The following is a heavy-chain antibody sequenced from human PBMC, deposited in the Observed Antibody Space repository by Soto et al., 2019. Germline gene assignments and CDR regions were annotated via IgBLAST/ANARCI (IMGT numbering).Heavy chain of an antibody. Sequence: VKVSCKASGGTFSTHAIIWVRQAPGHGLEWMGGIIPISGTTYYTQKFQGRVTITADEPTSTAFMELSSLKSEDTAVFYCARGYCSGGNCYSGMDVWGQGTLVTVSS. D-gene: IGHD2-15*01. CDR3: ARGYCSGGNCYSGMDV. J-gene: IGHJ4*02. V-gene: IGHV1-69*01. CDR1: GGTFSTHA. CDR2: IIPISGTT.